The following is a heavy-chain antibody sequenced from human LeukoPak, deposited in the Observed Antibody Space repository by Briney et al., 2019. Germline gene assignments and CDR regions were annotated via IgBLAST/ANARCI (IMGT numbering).Heavy chain of an antibody. CDR2: ISSSSSYV. D-gene: IGHD6-13*01. CDR1: GFTLSSYS. Sequence: GGSLRLSCAPSGFTLSSYSENWVRQAPGEGLEWVSYISSSSSYVYYADSVKGRFTISRDNAKNSLYLQMNSLRAEDTAVYYCGGGQLTPAYLWGQGTLVTVSS. J-gene: IGHJ5*02. V-gene: IGHV3-21*01. CDR3: GGGQLTPAYL.